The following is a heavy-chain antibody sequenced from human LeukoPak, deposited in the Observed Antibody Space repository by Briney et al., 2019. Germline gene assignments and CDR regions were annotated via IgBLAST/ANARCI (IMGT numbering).Heavy chain of an antibody. CDR3: AKVGGGYCSSTSCYLDY. V-gene: IGHV3-30-3*01. D-gene: IGHD2-2*01. J-gene: IGHJ4*02. CDR2: ISYDGSNK. Sequence: GGSLRLSCAASGFTFSSYAMHWVRQAPGKGLEWVAVISYDGSNKYYADSVKGRFTISRDNSKNTLYLQMNSLRAEDTAVYYCAKVGGGYCSSTSCYLDYWGQGTLVTVSS. CDR1: GFTFSSYA.